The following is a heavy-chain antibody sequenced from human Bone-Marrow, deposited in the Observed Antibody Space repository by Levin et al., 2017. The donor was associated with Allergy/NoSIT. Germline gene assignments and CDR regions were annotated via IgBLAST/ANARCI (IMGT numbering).Heavy chain of an antibody. CDR2: IIPIFGTS. Sequence: AGGSLRLSCKASGNTFSSYGITWVRQAPGQGLEWMGGIIPIFGTSDLAQRFQGRVTITADESTSTAYMELSSLRSEDTALYYCATARFIYGSETYSYYGMEVWGQGTTVTVSS. J-gene: IGHJ6*02. V-gene: IGHV1-69*01. CDR3: ATARFIYGSETYSYYGMEV. CDR1: GNTFSSYG. D-gene: IGHD3-10*01.